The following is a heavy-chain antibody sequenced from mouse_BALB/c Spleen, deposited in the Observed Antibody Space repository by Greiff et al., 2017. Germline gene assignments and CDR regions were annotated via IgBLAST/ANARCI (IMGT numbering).Heavy chain of an antibody. CDR1: GYTFTSYW. CDR3: ARCLYGNYGYYAMDY. Sequence: VKLMESGAELAKPGASVKMSCKASGYTFTSYWMHWVKQRPGQGLEWIGYINPSTGYTEYNQKFKDKATLTADKSSSTAYMQLSSLTSEDSAVYYCARCLYGNYGYYAMDYWGQGTSVTVSS. V-gene: IGHV1-7*01. J-gene: IGHJ4*01. D-gene: IGHD2-1*01. CDR2: INPSTGYT.